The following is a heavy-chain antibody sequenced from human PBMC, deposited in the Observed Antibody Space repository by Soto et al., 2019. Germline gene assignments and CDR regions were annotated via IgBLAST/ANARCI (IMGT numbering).Heavy chain of an antibody. Sequence: QVQLQESGPRLVKPSETLSLTCTVSGDSISRYYWSWIRQPPGKGLEWIGYIYYSGSTNYNPSLKSRLTISVDTPKNQFSLKLTSVTAADTAVYYCARIVATIVPWGQVTLVTVSS. CDR1: GDSISRYY. CDR3: ARIVATIVP. CDR2: IYYSGST. J-gene: IGHJ5*02. D-gene: IGHD2-21*01. V-gene: IGHV4-59*01.